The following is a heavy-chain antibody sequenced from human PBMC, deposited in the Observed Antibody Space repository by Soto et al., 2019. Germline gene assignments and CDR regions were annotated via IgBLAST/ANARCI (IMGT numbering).Heavy chain of an antibody. CDR2: IYGGGST. CDR1: GVTVSSNY. V-gene: IGHV3-66*04. Sequence: EVQLVESGGGLVQSGGSLRLSCAASGVTVSSNYMSWVRQAPGKGLEWVSVIYGGGSTYYADSVKGRFTISRDNSKNTLYLQMNSLRAEDTAVYYCARHGYNYGGGYFDYWGQGTLVTVSS. J-gene: IGHJ4*02. D-gene: IGHD5-18*01. CDR3: ARHGYNYGGGYFDY.